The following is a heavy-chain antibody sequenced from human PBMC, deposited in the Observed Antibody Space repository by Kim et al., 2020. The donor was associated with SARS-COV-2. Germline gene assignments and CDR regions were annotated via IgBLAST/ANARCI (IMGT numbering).Heavy chain of an antibody. CDR3: ARETEAGSLDSGSYRRYYYYYMDV. Sequence: GGSLRLSCAASGFTFSSYSMNWVRQAPGKGLEWVSSISSSSSYIYYADSVKGRFTISRDNAKNSLYLQMNSLRAEDTAVYYCARETEAGSLDSGSYRRYYYYYMDVWGKGTTVTVSS. CDR1: GFTFSSYS. D-gene: IGHD1-26*01. V-gene: IGHV3-21*01. J-gene: IGHJ6*03. CDR2: ISSSSSYI.